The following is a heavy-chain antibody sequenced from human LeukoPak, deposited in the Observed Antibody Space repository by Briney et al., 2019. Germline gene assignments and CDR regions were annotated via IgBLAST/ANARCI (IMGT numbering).Heavy chain of an antibody. CDR2: INSDGSST. V-gene: IGHV3-74*01. J-gene: IGHJ6*02. Sequence: GGSLRLSCAASGFTFSTYLMHWVRQAPGKGPVWVSRINSDGSSTTYAASVKGRFTISRDNAKSTLYLQMNSLRAEDTAVYYCARSYGMDVWGQGTTVTVSS. CDR1: GFTFSTYL. CDR3: ARSYGMDV.